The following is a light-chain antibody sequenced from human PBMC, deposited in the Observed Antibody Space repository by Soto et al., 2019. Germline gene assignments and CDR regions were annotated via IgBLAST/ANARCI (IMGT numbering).Light chain of an antibody. J-gene: IGKJ5*01. Sequence: EMVMTQSPASLSVSPGERATLSCRASQNILSNLAWYQQKPGQAPRLIIYGASTRATGIPARFSGSGSGTEFTLTISSLQSEDFEIYYCQQYNNWPITFGQGTRLEIK. V-gene: IGKV3-15*01. CDR2: GAS. CDR3: QQYNNWPIT. CDR1: QNILSN.